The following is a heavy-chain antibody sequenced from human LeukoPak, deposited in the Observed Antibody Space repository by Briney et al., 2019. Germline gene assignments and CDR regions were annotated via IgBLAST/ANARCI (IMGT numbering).Heavy chain of an antibody. CDR1: GFTFSSYG. D-gene: IGHD6-25*01. V-gene: IGHV3-48*04. Sequence: GGPLRLSCAASGFTFSSYGMNWVRQAPGKGLEWVSYISSSGSTIYYADSVKGRFAISRDNAKNTLYLQMNSLRAEDTSVYYCARSSLRLDYWGQGTLVTVAS. CDR2: ISSSGSTI. J-gene: IGHJ4*02. CDR3: ARSSLRLDY.